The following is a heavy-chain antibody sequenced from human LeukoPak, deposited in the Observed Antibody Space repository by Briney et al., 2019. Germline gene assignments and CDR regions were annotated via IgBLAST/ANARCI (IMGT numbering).Heavy chain of an antibody. Sequence: GGSLRLSCAASGFTFSSYSMNWVRQAPGKGLEWVATTNLDGGAEYYVDSVKGRFTIFRDNAKNSLYLQMNSLRVEDTAVYYCARDDRESNGGYPAPGYWGQGTLVTVSS. J-gene: IGHJ4*02. D-gene: IGHD4-11*01. CDR1: GFTFSSYS. CDR3: ARDDRESNGGYPAPGY. CDR2: TNLDGGAE. V-gene: IGHV3-7*05.